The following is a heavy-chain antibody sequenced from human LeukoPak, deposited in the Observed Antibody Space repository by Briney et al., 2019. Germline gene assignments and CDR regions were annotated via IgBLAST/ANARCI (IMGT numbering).Heavy chain of an antibody. CDR3: ARAGLDCSSTSCYEVDDY. V-gene: IGHV1-8*01. D-gene: IGHD2-2*01. CDR1: GYTFTSYD. Sequence: GASVKVSCKASGYTFTSYDINWVRQATGQGLEWMGWMNPNSGNTGYAQKFQGRVTMTRYTSISTAYMELSSLRSEDTAVYYCARAGLDCSSTSCYEVDDYWGQGTLVTVSS. J-gene: IGHJ4*02. CDR2: MNPNSGNT.